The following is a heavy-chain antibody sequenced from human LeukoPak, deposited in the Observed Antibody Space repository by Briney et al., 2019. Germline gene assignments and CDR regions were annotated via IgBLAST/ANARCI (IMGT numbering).Heavy chain of an antibody. V-gene: IGHV1-8*01. D-gene: IGHD3-10*01. CDR2: MNPNSGNT. Sequence: VSVKVSCKASGYTFTSYDINWVRQATGQGLEWMGWMNPNSGNTDYAQKFQGRVTMTRNTSISTAYMELSSLRSEDTAVYYCARGRYYGSGSYLSLDYWGQGTLVTVSS. CDR1: GYTFTSYD. J-gene: IGHJ4*02. CDR3: ARGRYYGSGSYLSLDY.